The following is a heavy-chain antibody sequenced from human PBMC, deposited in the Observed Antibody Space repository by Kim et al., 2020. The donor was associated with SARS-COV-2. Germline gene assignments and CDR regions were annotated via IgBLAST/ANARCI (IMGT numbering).Heavy chain of an antibody. Sequence: SLKSRVTISVDTSKNQFSLKLSSVTAADTAVYYCARSRPPGLLLVEVFDVWGQGTLVTVSS. CDR3: ARSRPPGLLLVEVFDV. D-gene: IGHD3-3*01. J-gene: IGHJ4*02. V-gene: IGHV4-31*02.